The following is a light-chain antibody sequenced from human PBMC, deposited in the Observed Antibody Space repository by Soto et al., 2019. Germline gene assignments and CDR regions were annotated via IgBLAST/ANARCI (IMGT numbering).Light chain of an antibody. CDR3: QQYGGSLMT. CDR1: QSVSNNF. J-gene: IGKJ5*01. Sequence: LVTQSPGPLSLSPGERATLSCRANQSVSNNFLAWYQQKPGQATRLFIYGTSSRATGIPDRFSGSGSGTDFTLTICRLEPEDFAIYYCQQYGGSLMTFGQGRRLAIK. CDR2: GTS. V-gene: IGKV3-20*01.